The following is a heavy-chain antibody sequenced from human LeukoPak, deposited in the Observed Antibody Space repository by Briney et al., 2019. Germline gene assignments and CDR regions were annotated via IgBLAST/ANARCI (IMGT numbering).Heavy chain of an antibody. D-gene: IGHD1-26*01. CDR3: ARVAGHYLTNYFDY. CDR2: IIPIFGTA. CDR1: GYTFTGYY. J-gene: IGHJ4*02. Sequence: SVKVSCKASGYTFTGYYMHWVRQAPGQGLEWMGGIIPIFGTANYAQKFQGRVTITADESTSTAYMELSSLRSEDTAVYYCARVAGHYLTNYFDYWGQGTLVTVSS. V-gene: IGHV1-69*13.